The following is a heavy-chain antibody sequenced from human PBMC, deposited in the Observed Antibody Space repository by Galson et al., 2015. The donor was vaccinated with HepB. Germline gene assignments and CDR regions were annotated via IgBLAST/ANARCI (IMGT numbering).Heavy chain of an antibody. V-gene: IGHV3-30*02. Sequence: KGLEWVAFIRYDGNYKYYADSVKGRFTIARDNSKDTLDLQMSSLRVEDTAEYYCAKGVPYGRSWYGSMDVWGQGTTATVSS. CDR3: AKGVPYGRSWYGSMDV. D-gene: IGHD6-13*01. J-gene: IGHJ6*02. CDR2: IRYDGNYK.